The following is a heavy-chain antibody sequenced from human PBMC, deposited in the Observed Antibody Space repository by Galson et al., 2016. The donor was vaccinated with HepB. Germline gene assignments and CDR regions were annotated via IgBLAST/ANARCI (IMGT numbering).Heavy chain of an antibody. J-gene: IGHJ6*02. CDR2: IKSKTDGGTT. D-gene: IGHD3-3*01. V-gene: IGHV3-15*07. Sequence: SLRLSCAASGFIFSNAWMSWVRQAPGKGLEWVGRIKSKTDGGTTDYAAPVQGRCTISRHDSKNTVYLQMNSLKTEDTAVYYCTKPLTYYDFWSGYYTSPYYYYGMDVWGQGTTVTVSS. CDR1: GFIFSNAW. CDR3: TKPLTYYDFWSGYYTSPYYYYGMDV.